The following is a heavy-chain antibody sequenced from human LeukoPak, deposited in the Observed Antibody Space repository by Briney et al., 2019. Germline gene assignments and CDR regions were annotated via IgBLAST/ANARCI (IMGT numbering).Heavy chain of an antibody. D-gene: IGHD5-24*01. CDR2: IYRSGST. CDR3: ASMYGSGDGYNYNFHS. V-gene: IGHV4-38-2*01. CDR1: GYSISSGYY. J-gene: IGHJ4*02. Sequence: SETLSLTCAVSGYSISSGYYWGWIRQPPGKGLEWIGSIYRSGSTYFNPSLKSRFTISVDTSKNQFSLKLGYVTAADTAVYYCASMYGSGDGYNYNFHSWGQGTLVSVSS.